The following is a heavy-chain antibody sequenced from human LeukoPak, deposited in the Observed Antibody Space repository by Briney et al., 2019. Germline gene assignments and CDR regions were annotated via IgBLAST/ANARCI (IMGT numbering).Heavy chain of an antibody. CDR1: GYTFNTHW. D-gene: IGHD2-15*01. V-gene: IGHV5-51*01. J-gene: IGHJ4*01. CDR2: INPGDSNT. CDR3: ARTYCSGGGCLGSFDY. Sequence: GESLKISCKGSGYTFNTHWIGWVRQMPGKGLEWMGIINPGDSNTRYSPSFQGQVTISVDKSITTAYLQWTTLKASDTAMYYCARTYCSGGGCLGSFDYWGHGTLVTVSS.